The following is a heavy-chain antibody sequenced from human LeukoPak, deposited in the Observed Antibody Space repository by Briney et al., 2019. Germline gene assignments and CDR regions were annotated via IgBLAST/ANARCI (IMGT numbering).Heavy chain of an antibody. J-gene: IGHJ4*02. V-gene: IGHV3-7*01. D-gene: IGHD3-22*01. Sequence: GGSLRLSCAASGFTFSSYWMSWVRQAPGKGLEWVANIKQDGSEKYYVDSAKGQFTISRDNAKKSLYLQMNSLRAEDTAVYYCARSRYYYDSSGYYYRLYYFDYWGQGTLVTVSS. CDR2: IKQDGSEK. CDR1: GFTFSSYW. CDR3: ARSRYYYDSSGYYYRLYYFDY.